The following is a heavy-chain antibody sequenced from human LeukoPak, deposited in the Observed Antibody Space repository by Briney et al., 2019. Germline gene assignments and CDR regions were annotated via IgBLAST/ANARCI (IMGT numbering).Heavy chain of an antibody. CDR3: ATGLYSSSWYYH. V-gene: IGHV1-24*01. J-gene: IGHJ5*02. CDR2: FDPEDCET. CDR1: GYTLTELS. D-gene: IGHD6-13*01. Sequence: ASVKVSCKVSGYTLTELSMHWVRQAPGKGLEWMGGFDPEDCETLYAQKFQGRVTMTEQTSTDTAYMELSSLRSEDTAVYYCATGLYSSSWYYHWGQGTLVTVSS.